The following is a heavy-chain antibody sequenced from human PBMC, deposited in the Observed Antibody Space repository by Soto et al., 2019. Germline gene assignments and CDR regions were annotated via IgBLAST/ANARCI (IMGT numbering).Heavy chain of an antibody. Sequence: KPSETLSLTCTVSGGSVSSGSYYWSWIRQPPGKGLEWIGYIYYSGSTNYNPSLKSRVTISVDTSKNQFSLKLSSVTAADTAVYYCARVLEDSSGYFDYWGQGTLVTVSS. CDR2: IYYSGST. V-gene: IGHV4-61*01. CDR3: ARVLEDSSGYFDY. J-gene: IGHJ4*02. CDR1: GGSVSSGSYY. D-gene: IGHD3-22*01.